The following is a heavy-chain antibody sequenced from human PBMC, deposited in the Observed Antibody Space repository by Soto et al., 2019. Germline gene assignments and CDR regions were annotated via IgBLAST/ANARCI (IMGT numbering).Heavy chain of an antibody. V-gene: IGHV4-59*01. CDR2: IYYSGST. CDR1: GGSISSYY. D-gene: IGHD3-3*01. J-gene: IGHJ6*03. Sequence: SETLSLTCTVSGGSISSYYWSWIRQPPGKGLEWIGYIYYSGSTNYNPSLKSRGTISVDTAKNQFSLKLSSVTAADTAVYYCARTGYYDFWSGYYTRYYYYMDVWGKGTTVTVSS. CDR3: ARTGYYDFWSGYYTRYYYYMDV.